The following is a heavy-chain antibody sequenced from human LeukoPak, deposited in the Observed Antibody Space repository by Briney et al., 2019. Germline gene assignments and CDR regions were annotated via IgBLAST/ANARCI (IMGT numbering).Heavy chain of an antibody. Sequence: GGSLRVSCAAPGFTFSSYEMNCVRQAPGKGLGRVSYISSSGSTIYYADSVKGRFTISRDNAKNSLYLQMNSLRAEDTAVYYCAELGITMIGGVWGKGTTVTIAS. D-gene: IGHD3-10*02. J-gene: IGHJ6*04. CDR2: ISSSGSTI. CDR3: AELGITMIGGV. V-gene: IGHV3-48*03. CDR1: GFTFSSYE.